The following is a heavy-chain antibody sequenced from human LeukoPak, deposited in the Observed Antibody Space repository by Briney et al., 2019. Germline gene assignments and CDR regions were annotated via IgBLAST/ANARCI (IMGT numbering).Heavy chain of an antibody. J-gene: IGHJ6*02. V-gene: IGHV3-64D*06. CDR2: ISSNGGST. D-gene: IGHD6-6*01. CDR3: VKSPDSSSSEGLYYYYGMDV. CDR1: GFTFSSYA. Sequence: GSLRLSCSASGFTFSSYAMHWVRQAPGKGLEYVSAISSNGGSTYYADSVKGRFTISRDNSKNTLYLQMSSLRAEDTAVYYCVKSPDSSSSEGLYYYYGMDVWGQGTTVTVSS.